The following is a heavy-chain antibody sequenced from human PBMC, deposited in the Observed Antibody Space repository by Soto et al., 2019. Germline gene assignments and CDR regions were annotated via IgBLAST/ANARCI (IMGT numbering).Heavy chain of an antibody. CDR3: ARSIVVVTALDY. J-gene: IGHJ4*02. D-gene: IGHD2-21*02. Sequence: QVKLVQSGAEEKKPGASVKVSCKASEYTFTSYAMHWVRQAPGQRLEWMGWINAGNGNTKYSQKFQGRVTITRDTSASTAYMELSSLRSEDTAVYYCARSIVVVTALDYWGQGTLVTVSS. V-gene: IGHV1-3*05. CDR2: INAGNGNT. CDR1: EYTFTSYA.